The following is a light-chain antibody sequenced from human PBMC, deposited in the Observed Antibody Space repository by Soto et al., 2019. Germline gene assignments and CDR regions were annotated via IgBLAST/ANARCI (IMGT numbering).Light chain of an antibody. CDR3: QQSYSSPWM. CDR1: QSIFNY. J-gene: IGKJ1*01. V-gene: IGKV1-39*01. Sequence: DIQGTQSPSSLSASVGDRVTITCRASQSIFNYVNWYQQKPGKAPKLMIYAASSLQSGVPSRFSAGGAGTDFTLTISSLQPEDFATYYCQQSYSSPWMFGLGTKVEI. CDR2: AAS.